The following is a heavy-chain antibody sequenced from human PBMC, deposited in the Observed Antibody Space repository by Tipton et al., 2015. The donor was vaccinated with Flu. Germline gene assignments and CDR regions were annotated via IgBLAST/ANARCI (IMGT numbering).Heavy chain of an antibody. CDR3: ASDGTGSYMQYFQH. V-gene: IGHV3-66*02. J-gene: IGHJ1*01. D-gene: IGHD3-10*01. CDR1: RFTVNNNY. CDR2: LYSGGST. Sequence: AVSRFTVNNNYMTWVRQAPGKGLECVSILYSGGSTYYTDSVKGRFTISRDNSKNTLYLQMNSLKPEDTAVYYCASDGTGSYMQYFQHWGQGTLVTVSS.